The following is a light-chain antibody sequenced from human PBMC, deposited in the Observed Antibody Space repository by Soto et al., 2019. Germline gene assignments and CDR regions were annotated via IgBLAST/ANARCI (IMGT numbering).Light chain of an antibody. J-gene: IGKJ5*01. CDR3: QQRHMCPIT. V-gene: IGKV3-11*01. CDR1: QSFRGL. CDR2: DAY. Sequence: VFIQSPVSLSFFPGERANLSLGASQSFRGLLAWYQQKPGQAPRLLIYDAYNMPTGIPPRFSGSGSGTDFTLTISSLEPEDSAVYYCQQRHMCPITFGQGTRLEIK.